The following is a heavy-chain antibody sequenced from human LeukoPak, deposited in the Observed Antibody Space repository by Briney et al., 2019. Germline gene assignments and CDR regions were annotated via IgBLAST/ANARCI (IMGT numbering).Heavy chain of an antibody. J-gene: IGHJ4*02. CDR3: ARDGGWVQHFDY. D-gene: IGHD5-24*01. V-gene: IGHV3-30-3*01. Sequence: GRSLRLSRAASGFTLTSYVMHWVPQAPGKGLEGVAGISYEGSNKYYTDSVKGRFTISRDNSKNTLHLQMNSLRAEDTAVYSCARDGGWVQHFDYWGQGTLVTVSS. CDR1: GFTLTSYV. CDR2: ISYEGSNK.